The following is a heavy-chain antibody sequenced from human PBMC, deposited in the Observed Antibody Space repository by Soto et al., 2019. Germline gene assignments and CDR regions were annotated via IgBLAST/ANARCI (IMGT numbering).Heavy chain of an antibody. CDR2: TRNKANSYTT. J-gene: IGHJ4*02. D-gene: IGHD5-12*01. CDR1: GFTFSDHY. CDR3: ARPGGYDFDYFDY. Sequence: GGSLRLSCAASGFTFSDHYMDWVRQAPGKGLEWVGRTRNKANSYTTEYAASVKGRFTISRDDSKISLYLQMNSLKNEDTAVYYCARPGGYDFDYFDYWGQGTLVTVSS. V-gene: IGHV3-72*01.